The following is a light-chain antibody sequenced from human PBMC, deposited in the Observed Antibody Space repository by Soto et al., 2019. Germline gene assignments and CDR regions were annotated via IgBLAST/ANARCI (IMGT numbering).Light chain of an antibody. J-gene: IGKJ4*01. V-gene: IGKV3-20*01. CDR3: RQYGRLLGFA. CDR1: QSVSSNF. Sequence: EIVLTQSPGTLSLSPGERATLSCRASQSVSSNFLAWYQEKPGQAPRLLIYGASSRATGIPDRFSGSGSGTDFTLTISRLEPEDFAVYYCRQYGRLLGFAFGGGTKVEIK. CDR2: GAS.